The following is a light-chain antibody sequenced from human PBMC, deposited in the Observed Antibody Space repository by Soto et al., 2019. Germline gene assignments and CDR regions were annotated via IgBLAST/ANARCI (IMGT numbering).Light chain of an antibody. V-gene: IGKV3-11*01. J-gene: IGKJ4*01. CDR2: DVS. CDR1: ESVGSY. CDR3: QQRDSWPIT. Sequence: ENVLTQSPATLSLSPGEGATRSCRASESVGSYLAWYQQKPGQPPRLLIYDVSGRATGVPARFSGSGSGTDFTLTISSLEPEDFAVYYCQQRDSWPITFGGGTKVEIK.